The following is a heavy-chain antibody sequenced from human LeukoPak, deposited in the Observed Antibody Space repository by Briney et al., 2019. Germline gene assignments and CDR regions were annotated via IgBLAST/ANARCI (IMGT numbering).Heavy chain of an antibody. Sequence: SETLSLTCTVSGGSIYSSSYYWGWIRQTPGKGLEWIGSMYYTGNSFYNPSLKSRVTISVDTSKNQFSLNLSSVTAADTAIYYCARERHYDSSGYYYSLHAFDIWGQGTMVTVSS. V-gene: IGHV4-39*07. CDR3: ARERHYDSSGYYYSLHAFDI. J-gene: IGHJ3*02. D-gene: IGHD3-22*01. CDR2: MYYTGNS. CDR1: GGSIYSSSYY.